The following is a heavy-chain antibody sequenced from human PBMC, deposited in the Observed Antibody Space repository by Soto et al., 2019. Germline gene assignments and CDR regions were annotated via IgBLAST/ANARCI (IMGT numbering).Heavy chain of an antibody. CDR2: INHSGST. D-gene: IGHD3-3*01. Sequence: SETLSLTCAVYGGSFSGYYWSWIRQPPGKGLEWIGEINHSGSTNYNPSLKSRVTISVDTSKNQFSLKLSSVTAADTAVYYCARGLPVRLECSYYYYYMDVWGKGTTVTVSS. V-gene: IGHV4-34*01. J-gene: IGHJ6*03. CDR3: ARGLPVRLECSYYYYYMDV. CDR1: GGSFSGYY.